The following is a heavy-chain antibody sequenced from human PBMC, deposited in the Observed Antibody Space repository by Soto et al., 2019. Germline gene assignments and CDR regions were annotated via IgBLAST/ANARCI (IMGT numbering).Heavy chain of an antibody. CDR1: GFTFTSFE. J-gene: IGHJ4*02. CDR3: ARERYASGTPLDY. D-gene: IGHD3-10*01. Sequence: EVQLVESGGSLVQPGGSLRLSCAASGFTFTSFEMNWVRQAPGKGLEWIAYINTIGTAIYYADSVKGRFTISRDNAKNSLSLQMNSLRADDTAVYYCARERYASGTPLDYWGQGTLVTVSS. CDR2: INTIGTAI. V-gene: IGHV3-48*03.